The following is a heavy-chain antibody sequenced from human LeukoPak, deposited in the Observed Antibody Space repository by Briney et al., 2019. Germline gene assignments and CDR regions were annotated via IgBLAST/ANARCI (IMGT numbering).Heavy chain of an antibody. D-gene: IGHD3-22*01. CDR3: ARTPYFYDSSGYYCDS. Sequence: SETLSLTCSVSGDSISSGGFYWSWVRQHPGKGLEWVGYIYYTGSTYYNPSLKRRVTISVDTSNNQFSLKLTSVTAADTAVCYCARTPYFYDSSGYYCDSWGQGTLVTVSS. V-gene: IGHV4-31*03. CDR2: IYYTGST. J-gene: IGHJ5*01. CDR1: GDSISSGGFY.